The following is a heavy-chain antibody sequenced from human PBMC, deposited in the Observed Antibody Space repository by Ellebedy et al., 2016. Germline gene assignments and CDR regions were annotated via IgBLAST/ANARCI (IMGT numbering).Heavy chain of an antibody. Sequence: SETLSLTCTVSGGSINSGGYYWTWIRQPPGKGLEWIGYIYYSGSTYYNPSLKSRVTISVDTSKNQFSLKLSSVTAADTAVYHCARDLAAAGTGYDYYYYGMDVWGQGTTVTVSS. J-gene: IGHJ6*02. CDR1: GGSINSGGYY. CDR2: IYYSGST. CDR3: ARDLAAAGTGYDYYYYGMDV. V-gene: IGHV4-30-4*08. D-gene: IGHD6-13*01.